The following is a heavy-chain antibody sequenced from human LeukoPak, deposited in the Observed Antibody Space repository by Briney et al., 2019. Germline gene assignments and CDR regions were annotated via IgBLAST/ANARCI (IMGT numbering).Heavy chain of an antibody. CDR2: ISRKSGSI. D-gene: IGHD2-2*01. CDR1: GFTFDEHA. V-gene: IGHV3-9*01. J-gene: IGHJ4*02. Sequence: GGSLRLSCAASGFTFDEHAMHWVRQAPGKGLEWVSAISRKSGSIGYADSVKGRFTISRGNAKNFVYLQMNSLRAEDTAFYYCGRASGYCSSTSCPPDYWGQGTLVTVSS. CDR3: GRASGYCSSTSCPPDY.